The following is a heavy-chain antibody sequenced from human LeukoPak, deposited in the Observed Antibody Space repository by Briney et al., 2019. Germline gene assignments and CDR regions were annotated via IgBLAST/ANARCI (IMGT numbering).Heavy chain of an antibody. V-gene: IGHV1-18*01. CDR1: GYTFTSYG. J-gene: IGHJ4*02. Sequence: ASVKVSCKASGYTFTSYGISWVRQAPGQGLGWMGWISAYNGNTNYAQKLQGRVTMTTDTSTSTAYMELRSLRSDDTAVYYCARSPGGYCSGGSCYDADFDYWGQGTLVTVSS. CDR3: ARSPGGYCSGGSCYDADFDY. D-gene: IGHD2-15*01. CDR2: ISAYNGNT.